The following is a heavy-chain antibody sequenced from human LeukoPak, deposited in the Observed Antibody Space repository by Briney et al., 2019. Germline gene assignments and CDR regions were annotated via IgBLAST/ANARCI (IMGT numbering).Heavy chain of an antibody. V-gene: IGHV1-18*01. J-gene: IGHJ4*02. CDR1: GYTFTSYG. CDR3: ARFRLAFSAVVTAAGLGY. D-gene: IGHD6-13*01. CDR2: ITAYNGNT. Sequence: ASVKVSCKASGYTFTSYGISWVRQAPGQGLEWMGWITAYNGNTNYAQKLQGRVTMTTDTSTSTAYMELRSLRSDDTAVYYCARFRLAFSAVVTAAGLGYWGQGTLVTVSS.